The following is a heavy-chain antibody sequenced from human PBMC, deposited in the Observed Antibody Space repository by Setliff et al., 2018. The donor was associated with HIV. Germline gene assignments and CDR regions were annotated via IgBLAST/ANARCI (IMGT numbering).Heavy chain of an antibody. J-gene: IGHJ6*02. D-gene: IGHD6-13*01. V-gene: IGHV4-34*03. Sequence: LSLTCAVYGGSFSGYYWSWIRQPPGKGLEWIGEINHSGSTNYNPSLKSRVTISVDTSKNQFSLNLSSVTAADTAVYYCPLTSTWYYYHYYGVDVWGQGTTVTV. CDR3: PLTSTWYYYHYYGVDV. CDR2: INHSGST. CDR1: GGSFSGYY.